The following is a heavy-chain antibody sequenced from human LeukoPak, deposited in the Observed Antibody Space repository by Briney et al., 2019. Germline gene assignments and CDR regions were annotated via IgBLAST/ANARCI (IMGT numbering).Heavy chain of an antibody. V-gene: IGHV3-30*18. CDR2: ISYDGSDK. Sequence: PGRSLRLSCAASGFTFSSYGMHWVRQAPGKGLEWVAVISYDGSDKYYADSVKGRFTISRDNTKNTLYLQMNSLRAEDTAVYYCAKDSVAYCGGDCSPWAPSDYGMDVWGQGTTVTVSS. D-gene: IGHD2-21*02. CDR1: GFTFSSYG. CDR3: AKDSVAYCGGDCSPWAPSDYGMDV. J-gene: IGHJ6*02.